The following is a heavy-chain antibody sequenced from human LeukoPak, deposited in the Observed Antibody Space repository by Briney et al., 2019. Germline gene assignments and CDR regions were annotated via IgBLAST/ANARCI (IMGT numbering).Heavy chain of an antibody. V-gene: IGHV4-30-2*01. CDR2: IYHSGST. CDR1: GGSISSGGYS. Sequence: SQTLSLTCAVSGGSISSGGYSWSWIRQPPGKGLEWIGYIYHSGSTYYNPSLKSRVTISVDRSKNQFSLKLSSVTAADTAVYYCARATARVGAFDIWGQGTMVTVSS. J-gene: IGHJ3*02. D-gene: IGHD1-1*01. CDR3: ARATARVGAFDI.